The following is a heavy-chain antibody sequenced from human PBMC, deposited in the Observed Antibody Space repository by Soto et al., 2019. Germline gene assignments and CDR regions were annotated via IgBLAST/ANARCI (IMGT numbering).Heavy chain of an antibody. Sequence: EVQLVESGGGLVKPGGSLRLSCAASGFTFSSYSMNWVRQAPGKGLEWVSSISSSSSYIYYADSVKGRFTISRDNAKNSLYLQMNSLRAEDTAVYYCARDGPSGGSSWYPQSEFLDYWGQGTLVTVSS. J-gene: IGHJ4*02. CDR3: ARDGPSGGSSWYPQSEFLDY. CDR2: ISSSSSYI. CDR1: GFTFSSYS. V-gene: IGHV3-21*01. D-gene: IGHD6-13*01.